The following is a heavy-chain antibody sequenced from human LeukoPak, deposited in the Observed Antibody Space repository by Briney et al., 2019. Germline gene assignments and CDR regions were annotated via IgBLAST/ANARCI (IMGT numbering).Heavy chain of an antibody. CDR1: GGTFSSYA. J-gene: IGHJ4*02. V-gene: IGHV1-69*05. CDR2: IIPIFGTA. D-gene: IGHD5-24*01. Sequence: SVKVSCKASGGTFSSYAISWVRQAPGQGLEWMGRIIPIFGTANYAQKFQGRVTITTDESTSTAYMELSSLRSEDTAVYYCARDSRSGYNYHYFEYWGQGTLVTVSS. CDR3: ARDSRSGYNYHYFEY.